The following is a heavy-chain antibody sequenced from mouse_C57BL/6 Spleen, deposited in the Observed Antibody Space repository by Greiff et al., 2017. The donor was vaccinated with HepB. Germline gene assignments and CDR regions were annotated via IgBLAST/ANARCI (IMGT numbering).Heavy chain of an antibody. J-gene: IGHJ4*01. CDR1: GYAFSSSW. Sequence: LQESGPELVKPGASVKISCKASGYAFSSSWMNWVKQRPGKGLEWIGRIYPGDGDTNYNGKFKGKATLTADKSSSTAYMQLSSLTSEDSAVYFCAREDYDWAMDYWGQGTSVTVSS. CDR3: AREDYDWAMDY. D-gene: IGHD2-4*01. CDR2: IYPGDGDT. V-gene: IGHV1-82*01.